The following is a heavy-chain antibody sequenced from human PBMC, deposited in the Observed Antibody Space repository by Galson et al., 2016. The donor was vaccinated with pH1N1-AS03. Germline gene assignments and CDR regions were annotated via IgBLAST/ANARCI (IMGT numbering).Heavy chain of an antibody. Sequence: SVKVSCKASGYTFPNFGMSWVRQAPGQGLEWMGWISPYNGNTQYAQRLEGRVTMTTDTSTNTAYLELRSLTYDDTAVYYRARAAPFDPWGQGTLVIVSS. CDR1: GYTFPNFG. CDR3: ARAAPFDP. J-gene: IGHJ5*02. CDR2: ISPYNGNT. D-gene: IGHD2-15*01. V-gene: IGHV1-18*04.